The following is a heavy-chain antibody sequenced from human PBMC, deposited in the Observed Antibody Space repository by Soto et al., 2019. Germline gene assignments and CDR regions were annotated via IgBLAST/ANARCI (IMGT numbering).Heavy chain of an antibody. Sequence: QVQLVQSGAEVKKPGSSVKVSCKASGGTFSSYAISWVRQAPGQGLEWMGGISPIFGTANYAQRFQGRVTITADKSTSTAYMELSSLRSEDTAVYYCARPIQYYYDSRGPSAWFDPWGQGTLVTVSS. D-gene: IGHD3-22*01. CDR1: GGTFSSYA. CDR3: ARPIQYYYDSRGPSAWFDP. V-gene: IGHV1-69*14. CDR2: ISPIFGTA. J-gene: IGHJ5*02.